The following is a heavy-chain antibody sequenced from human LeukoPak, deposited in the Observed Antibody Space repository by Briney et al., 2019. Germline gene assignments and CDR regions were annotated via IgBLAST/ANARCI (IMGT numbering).Heavy chain of an antibody. CDR3: AKDAHRVVAATLVDY. J-gene: IGHJ4*02. D-gene: IGHD2-15*01. V-gene: IGHV3-9*01. CDR1: GFTFDDYA. CDR2: ISWNSGSI. Sequence: PGGSLRFSCAASGFTFDDYAMHWVRQAPGKGLEWVSGISWNSGSIGYADSVKGRFTISRDNAKNSLYLQMNSLRAEDTALYYCAKDAHRVVAATLVDYWGQGTLVTVSS.